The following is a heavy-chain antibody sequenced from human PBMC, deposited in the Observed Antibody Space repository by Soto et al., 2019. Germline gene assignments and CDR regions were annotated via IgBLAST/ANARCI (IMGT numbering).Heavy chain of an antibody. CDR1: GFTFSSYA. V-gene: IGHV3-23*01. J-gene: IGHJ4*02. D-gene: IGHD5-18*01. CDR3: AKSPNNPDPRGYGYLFDY. Sequence: GGSLRLSCAASGFTFSSYAMSWVRQAPGKGLEWVSAISGSGGSTYYADSVKGRFTISRDNSKNTLYLQMNSLRAEDTAVYYCAKSPNNPDPRGYGYLFDYWGQGTLVTVSS. CDR2: ISGSGGST.